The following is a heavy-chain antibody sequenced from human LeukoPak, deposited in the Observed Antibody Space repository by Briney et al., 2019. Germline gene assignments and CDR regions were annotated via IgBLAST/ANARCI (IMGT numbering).Heavy chain of an antibody. CDR1: GFTFGTYA. J-gene: IGHJ4*02. CDR2: ISSSSSTI. V-gene: IGHV3-48*02. D-gene: IGHD6-19*01. Sequence: GGSLRLSCAASGFTFGTYAMNWVRQAPGKGLEWVSYISSSSSTIYYADSVKGRFTISRDNAKNSLYLQMNGLRDEDTAVYYCARDAGSGYFDYRGQGTLVTVSS. CDR3: ARDAGSGYFDY.